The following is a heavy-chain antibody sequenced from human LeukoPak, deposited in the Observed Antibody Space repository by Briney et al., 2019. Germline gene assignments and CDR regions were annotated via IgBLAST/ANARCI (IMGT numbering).Heavy chain of an antibody. CDR2: IKEDGSET. CDR3: ARDWVAGVPFDAFDI. CDR1: GFTLSGYW. V-gene: IGHV3-7*01. J-gene: IGHJ3*02. D-gene: IGHD3-10*01. Sequence: GGSLRLSCAASGFTLSGYWMSWVRQAPGKGLEWVTNIKEDGSETYYEDSVKGRFTISRDNAKNSLYLHMNSLTAEDTAMCYCARDWVAGVPFDAFDIWGQGTMVSVSS.